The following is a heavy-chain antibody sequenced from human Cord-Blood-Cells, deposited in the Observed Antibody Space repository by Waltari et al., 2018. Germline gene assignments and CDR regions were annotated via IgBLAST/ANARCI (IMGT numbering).Heavy chain of an antibody. CDR2: ISWNSGSI. D-gene: IGHD4-17*01. J-gene: IGHJ3*02. CDR3: AKAPIDYFAFDI. Sequence: EVQLVESGGGLVQPGRSLRLSCAASGFTFDDYAMPWVRQAPGKGREWVSGISWNSGSIGYADSVKGRFTISRDNAKNSLYLQMNSLRAEDTALYYCAKAPIDYFAFDIWGQGTMVTVSS. V-gene: IGHV3-9*01. CDR1: GFTFDDYA.